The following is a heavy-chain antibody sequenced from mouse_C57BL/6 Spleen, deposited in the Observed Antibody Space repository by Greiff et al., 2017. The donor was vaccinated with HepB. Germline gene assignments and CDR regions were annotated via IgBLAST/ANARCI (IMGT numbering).Heavy chain of an antibody. V-gene: IGHV1-54*01. CDR1: GYAFTNYL. CDR2: INPGSGGT. J-gene: IGHJ3*01. Sequence: VQLQQSGAELVRPGTSVKVSCKVSGYAFTNYLIEWVKQRPGQGLEWIGVINPGSGGTNYNEKFKGKATLTADKSSSPAYMQLSSLTSEDYAVYFCARSANHSIITTVVEGFAYWGQGTLVTVSA. CDR3: ARSANHSIITTVVEGFAY. D-gene: IGHD1-1*01.